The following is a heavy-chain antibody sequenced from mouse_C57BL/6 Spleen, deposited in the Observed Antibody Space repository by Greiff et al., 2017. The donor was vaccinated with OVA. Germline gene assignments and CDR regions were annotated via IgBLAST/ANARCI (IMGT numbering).Heavy chain of an antibody. CDR2: INPSSGYT. Sequence: QVQLQQSGAELARPGASVKMSCKASGYTFTSYTMHWVKQRPGQGLEWIGYINPSSGYTKYNQKFKDKATLTADKSSSTAYKQLSILTSEDAAVYYCARGWSYYFDYWGQGTTLTVSS. V-gene: IGHV1-4*01. D-gene: IGHD1-1*02. J-gene: IGHJ2*01. CDR1: GYTFTSYT. CDR3: ARGWSYYFDY.